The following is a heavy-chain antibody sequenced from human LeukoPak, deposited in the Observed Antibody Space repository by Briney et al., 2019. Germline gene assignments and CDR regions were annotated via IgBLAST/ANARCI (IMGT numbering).Heavy chain of an antibody. CDR3: ATGRPSGWFDP. CDR2: INPNSGGT. V-gene: IGHV1-2*02. D-gene: IGHD1-14*01. CDR1: GYTFTGYY. Sequence: SVKVSCKASGYTFTGYYIHWVRQAPGQGLEWMGRINPNSGGTNYAQKFQGRVTMTEDTSTDTAYMELSSLRSEDTAVYYCATGRPSGWFDPWGQGTLVTVSS. J-gene: IGHJ5*02.